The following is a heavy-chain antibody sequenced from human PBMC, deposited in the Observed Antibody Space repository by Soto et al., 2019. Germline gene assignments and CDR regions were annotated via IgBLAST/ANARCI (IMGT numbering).Heavy chain of an antibody. CDR2: IIPILGIA. CDR1: GGTFSSYT. D-gene: IGHD6-19*01. V-gene: IGHV1-69*08. Sequence: QVQLVQSGAEVKKPGPSVKVSCKASGGTFSSYTISWVRQAPGQGLEWMGRIIPILGIANYAQKFQGRVTITAAKSTSTAYMELSSLRSEDTAVYYCAREAVAGYYFDYWGQGTLVTVSS. J-gene: IGHJ4*02. CDR3: AREAVAGYYFDY.